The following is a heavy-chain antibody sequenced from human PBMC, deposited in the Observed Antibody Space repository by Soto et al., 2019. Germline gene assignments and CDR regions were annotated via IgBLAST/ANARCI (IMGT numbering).Heavy chain of an antibody. J-gene: IGHJ3*02. CDR2: INPNSGGT. V-gene: IGHV1-2*02. CDR1: GYTFTGHY. D-gene: IGHD3-9*01. Sequence: AAVTLSCTASGYTFTGHYMHWVRQAPGQGLEWMGWINPNSGGTNYAQKFQGRVTLTKATSISTTYMELSRLRSDDTAVYYCGIYSYYDILTGYSRNVFDIWGQGTMVTVSS. CDR3: GIYSYYDILTGYSRNVFDI.